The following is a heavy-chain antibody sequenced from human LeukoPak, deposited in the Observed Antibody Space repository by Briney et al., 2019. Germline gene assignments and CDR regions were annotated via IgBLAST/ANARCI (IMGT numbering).Heavy chain of an antibody. CDR1: GFSFSSYM. J-gene: IGHJ4*02. V-gene: IGHV3-23*01. D-gene: IGHD2-15*01. CDR3: ARYCSGSICYSGVDY. Sequence: GGSLRLSCVASGFSFSSYMMTWVRQAPGKGLERVSTINSDGIRTYYADSVKGRFTISRDNSKNTLYLQMSSLRAEDTAVYYCARYCSGSICYSGVDYWGQGTLVPVSS. CDR2: INSDGIRT.